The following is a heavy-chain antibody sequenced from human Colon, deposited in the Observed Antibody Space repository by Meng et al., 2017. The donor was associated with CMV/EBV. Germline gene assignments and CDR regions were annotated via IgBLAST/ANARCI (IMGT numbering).Heavy chain of an antibody. CDR1: RFLFNNAW. CDR3: ATDINGASTEAFDT. Sequence: GGSLRLSCAASRFLFNNAWMSWVRQTPEKGLEWVGRIKSKIDDMTTDYAAPVKGRFTISREDSKKMLYLEMNNLKTEDTGMYYCATDINGASTEAFDTWGQGTSVTVSS. D-gene: IGHD1-20*01. CDR2: IKSKIDDMTT. J-gene: IGHJ3*02. V-gene: IGHV3-15*01.